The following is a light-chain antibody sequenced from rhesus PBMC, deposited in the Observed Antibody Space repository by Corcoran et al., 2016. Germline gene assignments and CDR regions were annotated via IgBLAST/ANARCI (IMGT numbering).Light chain of an antibody. V-gene: IGKV1S8*01. Sequence: DIQMTQSPSALSASVGDRVNIYCRASQNINSNLAWYKQKPGKAPKLLIYAASSFQTGIPSRFSGIGSATAFTLSISSLQPENSAAYYCQHYYENPYRFGQGTKVQIK. J-gene: IGKJ2*01. CDR3: QHYYENPYR. CDR2: AAS. CDR1: QNINSN.